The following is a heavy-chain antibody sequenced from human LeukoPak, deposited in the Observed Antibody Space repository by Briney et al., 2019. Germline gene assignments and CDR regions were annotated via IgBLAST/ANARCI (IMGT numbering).Heavy chain of an antibody. Sequence: PSETLSLTCTVSGGSISSSSYYWGWIRQPPGKGLEWIGSIYYSRSTYYNPSLKSRVTISVDTSKNQFSLKLSSVTAADTAVYYCARVPTVTFFDYRGQGTLVTVSS. CDR3: ARVPTVTFFDY. J-gene: IGHJ4*02. V-gene: IGHV4-39*01. CDR1: GGSISSSSYY. D-gene: IGHD4-17*01. CDR2: IYYSRST.